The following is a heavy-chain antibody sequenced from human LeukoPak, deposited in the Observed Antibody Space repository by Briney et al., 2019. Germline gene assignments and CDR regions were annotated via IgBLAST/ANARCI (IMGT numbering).Heavy chain of an antibody. J-gene: IGHJ6*02. Sequence: SETLSLTCAVYGGCFSGYYWSWIRQPPGKGLEWIGEINHSGSTNYNPSLKSRVTISVDTSKNQFSLKLSSVTAADTAVYYCARGSPMVVWGQGTTVTVSS. CDR2: INHSGST. CDR1: GGCFSGYY. V-gene: IGHV4-34*01. CDR3: ARGSPMVV.